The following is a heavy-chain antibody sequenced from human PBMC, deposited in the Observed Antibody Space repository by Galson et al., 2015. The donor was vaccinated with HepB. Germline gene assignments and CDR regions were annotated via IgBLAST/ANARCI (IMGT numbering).Heavy chain of an antibody. J-gene: IGHJ6*02. CDR3: ARDALVGARGMDV. CDR2: IWYDGSNK. D-gene: IGHD1-26*01. Sequence: SLRLSCAASGLTFSSYGMHWVRQAPGKGLEWVAVIWYDGSNKYYADSVKGRFTISRDNSKNTLYLQMNSLRAEDTAVYYCARDALVGARGMDVWGQGTTVTVSS. V-gene: IGHV3-33*01. CDR1: GLTFSSYG.